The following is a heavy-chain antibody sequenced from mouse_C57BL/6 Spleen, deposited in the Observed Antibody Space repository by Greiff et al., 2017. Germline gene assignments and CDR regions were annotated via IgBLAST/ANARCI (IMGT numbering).Heavy chain of an antibody. Sequence: EVQLVESGGGLVQPGGSLKLSCAASGFTFSDYYMYWVRQTPEKRLEWVAYISNGGGSTYYPDTVKGRFTISRDNAKNTLYLQMSRLKSEDTAMYYCARHPYYGSSYALFFACWGQGTLVTVSA. V-gene: IGHV5-12*01. J-gene: IGHJ3*01. CDR2: ISNGGGST. CDR1: GFTFSDYY. D-gene: IGHD1-1*01. CDR3: ARHPYYGSSYALFFAC.